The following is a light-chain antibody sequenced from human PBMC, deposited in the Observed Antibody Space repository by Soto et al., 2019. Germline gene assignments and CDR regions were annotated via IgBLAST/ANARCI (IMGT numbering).Light chain of an antibody. CDR3: QQYNNWPLT. J-gene: IGKJ4*01. CDR2: DAS. V-gene: IGKV3-15*01. Sequence: EIVMTQSPATLSVSPGERATLSCRASQSVSTKLAWYQQKPGQAPRLLIDDASTRATGIPARFSGSGSGTQFTLTISSLQSEDFAVYYCQQYNNWPLTFGGGTNVEIK. CDR1: QSVSTK.